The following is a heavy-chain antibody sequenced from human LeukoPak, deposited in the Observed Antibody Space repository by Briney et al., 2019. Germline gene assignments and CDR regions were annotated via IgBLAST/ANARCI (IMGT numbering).Heavy chain of an antibody. J-gene: IGHJ6*03. CDR2: IYYSGST. V-gene: IGHV4-39*01. CDR1: GGSISSSSYY. CDR3: ARQATRYYYYYMDV. Sequence: SETLSLTRTVSGGSISSSSYYWGWIRQPPGKGLEWIGSIYYSGSTYYNPSLKSRVTISVDTSKNQFSLKLSSVTAADTAVYYCARQATRYYYYYMDVWGKGTTVTVSS.